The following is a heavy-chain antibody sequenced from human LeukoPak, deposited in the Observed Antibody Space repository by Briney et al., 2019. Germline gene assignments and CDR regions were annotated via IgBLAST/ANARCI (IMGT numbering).Heavy chain of an antibody. CDR3: AKDLATYYYDSSGYAFDY. V-gene: IGHV3-30*02. CDR2: VWYDGSNK. CDR1: GFTFSSYG. J-gene: IGHJ4*02. Sequence: GGSLRLSCAASGFTFSSYGMHWVRQAPGRGLEWVAVVWYDGSNKYYADSVKGRFTISRDNSKNTLYLQMNNLRAEDTAVYFCAKDLATYYYDSSGYAFDYWGQGTLVTVSP. D-gene: IGHD3-22*01.